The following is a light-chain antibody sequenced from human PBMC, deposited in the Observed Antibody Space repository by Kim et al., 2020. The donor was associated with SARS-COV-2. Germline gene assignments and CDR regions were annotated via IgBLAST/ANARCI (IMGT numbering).Light chain of an antibody. CDR1: QSISSW. V-gene: IGKV1-5*01. Sequence: GDRVTIAGRASQSISSWLAWYQQKPGKAPKLLIYDASSLESGVPSRFSGSGSGTEFTLTISSLQPDDFATYFCQQYHSFPLTFGGGTKVDIK. CDR2: DAS. CDR3: QQYHSFPLT. J-gene: IGKJ4*01.